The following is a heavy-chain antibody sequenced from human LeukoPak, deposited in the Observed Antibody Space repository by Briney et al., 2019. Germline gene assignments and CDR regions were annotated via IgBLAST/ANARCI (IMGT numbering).Heavy chain of an antibody. V-gene: IGHV1-2*02. D-gene: IGHD2-2*01. CDR3: ARDHCTRSSCYEDHYYGMDV. Sequence: ASVKVSCKASGYTFTGYYMHWVRQAPGQGLECMGWINPNSGGTEYAQKFQGRFTKTRDTSITTAYMELSRLSSDDTAMYHCARDHCTRSSCYEDHYYGMDVWGQGTTVTVSS. CDR1: GYTFTGYY. J-gene: IGHJ6*02. CDR2: INPNSGGT.